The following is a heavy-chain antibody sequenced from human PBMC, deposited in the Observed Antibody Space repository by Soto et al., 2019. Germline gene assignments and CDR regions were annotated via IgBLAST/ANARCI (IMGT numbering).Heavy chain of an antibody. CDR2: ISYDGSNK. V-gene: IGHV3-30*18. D-gene: IGHD3-22*01. Sequence: PWGSLRLSCAASGFTFSSYGMHWVRQAPGKGLEWVAVISYDGSNKYYADSVKGRFTISRDNSKNTLYLQMNSLRAEDTAVYYCAKDGDSSGPWYFDLWGRGTLVTVSS. J-gene: IGHJ2*01. CDR1: GFTFSSYG. CDR3: AKDGDSSGPWYFDL.